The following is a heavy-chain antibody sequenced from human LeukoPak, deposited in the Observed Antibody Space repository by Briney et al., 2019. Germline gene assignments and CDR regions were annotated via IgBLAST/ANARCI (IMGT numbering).Heavy chain of an antibody. V-gene: IGHV3-72*01. D-gene: IGHD1-26*01. CDR2: TRNKADRYTA. CDR1: GFTFSDHY. Sequence: GGSLRLSCAASGFTFSDHYMDWVRQPPGKGLEWVGRTRNKADRYTAEYAASVKDRFTISRDDSKNSLYLRMNSLKTEDTAVYYCARVRSGGLDYWGQGTLVTVSS. J-gene: IGHJ4*02. CDR3: ARVRSGGLDY.